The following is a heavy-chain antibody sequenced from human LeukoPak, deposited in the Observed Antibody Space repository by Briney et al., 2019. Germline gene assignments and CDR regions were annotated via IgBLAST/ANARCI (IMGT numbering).Heavy chain of an antibody. CDR2: IHFSGST. V-gene: IGHV4-59*01. Sequence: PSDTLSLTCTVSDASISGYYWSWIRQPPGKGLEWIGSIHFSGSTNYNPSLRSRVTISVDTSKNQLSLKLSSVTAADTAVYYCARDLGGIYFDYWGQGTLVTVSS. CDR1: DASISGYY. J-gene: IGHJ4*02. CDR3: ARDLGGIYFDY. D-gene: IGHD1-26*01.